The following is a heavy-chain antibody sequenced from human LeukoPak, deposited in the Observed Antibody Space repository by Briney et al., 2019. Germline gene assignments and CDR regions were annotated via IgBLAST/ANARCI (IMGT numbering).Heavy chain of an antibody. Sequence: SETLSLTCTVSGGSISSSSYSWGWIRQPPGKGLEWIGSIYYSGSTYYNPSLKSRVTISVDTSKNQFSLKLSSVTAADTAVYYSARGLVGATQFDYWGQGTLVTVSS. CDR2: IYYSGST. CDR3: ARGLVGATQFDY. V-gene: IGHV4-39*01. D-gene: IGHD1-26*01. CDR1: GGSISSSSYS. J-gene: IGHJ4*02.